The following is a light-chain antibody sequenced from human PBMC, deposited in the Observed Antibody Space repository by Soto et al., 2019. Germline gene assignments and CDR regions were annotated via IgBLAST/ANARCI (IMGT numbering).Light chain of an antibody. Sequence: DIQMTQSPSTLSASVGDRVNITCRASQSISSWLAWYQQKPGKAPKLLIYKASSLESGVPSRFSGSGSGTEFTLTISSLQPDDFATYYCQQYNSYSWTSGQGTKVEIK. J-gene: IGKJ1*01. CDR2: KAS. V-gene: IGKV1-5*03. CDR1: QSISSW. CDR3: QQYNSYSWT.